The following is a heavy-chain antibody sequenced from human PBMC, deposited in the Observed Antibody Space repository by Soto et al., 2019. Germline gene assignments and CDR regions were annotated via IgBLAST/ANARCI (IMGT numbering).Heavy chain of an antibody. CDR1: GFTFSSYA. CDR3: ASNTRYDPPDY. D-gene: IGHD3-16*01. V-gene: IGHV3-23*01. J-gene: IGHJ4*02. CDR2: ISVSGGST. Sequence: GGSLRLSCAASGFTFSSYAMSWVPQAPGKGLAWVSGISVSGGSTYYADSVKGRFTISRDNSKNTLYLQMNSLRAEDTAVYYCASNTRYDPPDYWGQGTLVTVSS.